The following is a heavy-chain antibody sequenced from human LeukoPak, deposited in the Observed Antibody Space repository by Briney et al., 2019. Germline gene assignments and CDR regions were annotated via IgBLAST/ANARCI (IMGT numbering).Heavy chain of an antibody. CDR3: ARERSVNGDSCYAS. Sequence: ASVKVSCKTSGYIFTNYAIHWVRQAPGQRLEWMGWINTGSGNIKYSQKFQGRVTITIDTSASTAYMELSSLRFEDTAVYYCARERSVNGDSCYASWGQGTLVTVSS. CDR1: GYIFTNYA. V-gene: IGHV1-3*04. J-gene: IGHJ4*02. D-gene: IGHD2-15*01. CDR2: INTGSGNI.